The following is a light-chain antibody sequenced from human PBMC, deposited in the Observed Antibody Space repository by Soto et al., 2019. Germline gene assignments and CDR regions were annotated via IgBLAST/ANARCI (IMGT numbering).Light chain of an antibody. Sequence: EFVLTQSPGTLSLSPGERASLSGRASQTVRNNYLAWYQQKPGQAPRLLIYDASSRATGIPDRFSGGGSGTDFTLTISRLEPEDFAVYYCQQYGNSPITFGQGTRLEIK. V-gene: IGKV3-20*01. CDR1: QTVRNNY. CDR3: QQYGNSPIT. J-gene: IGKJ5*01. CDR2: DAS.